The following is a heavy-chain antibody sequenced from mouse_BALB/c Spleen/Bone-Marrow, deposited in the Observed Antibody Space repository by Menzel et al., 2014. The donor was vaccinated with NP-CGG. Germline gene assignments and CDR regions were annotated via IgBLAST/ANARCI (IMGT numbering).Heavy chain of an antibody. CDR3: ARPGWGNYVFVY. D-gene: IGHD2-1*01. CDR2: INPDSSTI. J-gene: IGHJ3*01. Sequence: EVKVVESGGGLVQPGGSLKLSCVASGLDFSRYWMSWVRQAPGKGLEWIGEINPDSSTINYTPSLKDKFIISRDNAKNTLYLQMSKVRSEDTALYYCARPGWGNYVFVYWGQGTLVTVST. V-gene: IGHV4-1*02. CDR1: GLDFSRYW.